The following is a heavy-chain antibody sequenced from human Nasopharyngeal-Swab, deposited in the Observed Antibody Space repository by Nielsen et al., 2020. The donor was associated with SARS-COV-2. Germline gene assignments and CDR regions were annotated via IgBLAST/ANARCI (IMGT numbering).Heavy chain of an antibody. CDR2: INWNGGST. V-gene: IGHV3-20*04. Sequence: GGSLRLSCAASGFTFDDYGMSWVRQAPGKGLEWVSGINWNGGSTGYADSVKGRFTISRDNSKNSLYLQMNSLRTEDTALYYCAKDMAEVGATDYWGQGTLVTVSS. J-gene: IGHJ4*02. CDR3: AKDMAEVGATDY. CDR1: GFTFDDYG. D-gene: IGHD1-26*01.